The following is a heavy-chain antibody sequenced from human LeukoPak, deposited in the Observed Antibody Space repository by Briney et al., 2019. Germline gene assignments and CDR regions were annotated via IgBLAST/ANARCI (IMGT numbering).Heavy chain of an antibody. J-gene: IGHJ4*02. D-gene: IGHD3-22*01. Sequence: ASVKVSCKASGGTFSSYAISWVRQAPGQGLEWMGRIIPIFGTANYAQKFQGRVTITTDESTNTAYMELSSLRSEDTAVYYCARGPYDSSGYPTAFDYWGRGTLVTVSS. CDR1: GGTFSSYA. CDR3: ARGPYDSSGYPTAFDY. CDR2: IIPIFGTA. V-gene: IGHV1-69*05.